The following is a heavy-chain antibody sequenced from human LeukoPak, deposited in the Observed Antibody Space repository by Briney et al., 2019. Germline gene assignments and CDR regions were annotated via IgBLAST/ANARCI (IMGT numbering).Heavy chain of an antibody. CDR2: MNPNSGNT. CDR1: GYTFHSYD. J-gene: IGHJ5*02. V-gene: IGHV1-8*01. D-gene: IGHD3-10*01. CDR3: ARKGAGSSRLRRFDP. Sequence: GASVKVACKASGYTFHSYDINWVRQATGQGQEWRGWMNPNSGNTGYAQKLPGRVTMTSNTSISTAYMELSSLRSADTAVYYCARKGAGSSRLRRFDPWGQGTLVTVSS.